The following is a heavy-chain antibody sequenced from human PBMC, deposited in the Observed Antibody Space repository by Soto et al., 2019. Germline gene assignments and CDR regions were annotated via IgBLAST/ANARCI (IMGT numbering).Heavy chain of an antibody. V-gene: IGHV1-69*13. J-gene: IGHJ4*02. Sequence: ASVKVSCKASGGTLSSYAISWVRQAPGQGLEWMGGIIPIFGTANYAQKFQGRVTITADESTSTAYMELSSLRSEDTAVYYCARGYYYDSSGYPSYVDYWGQGTLVTVSS. D-gene: IGHD3-22*01. CDR2: IIPIFGTA. CDR1: GGTLSSYA. CDR3: ARGYYYDSSGYPSYVDY.